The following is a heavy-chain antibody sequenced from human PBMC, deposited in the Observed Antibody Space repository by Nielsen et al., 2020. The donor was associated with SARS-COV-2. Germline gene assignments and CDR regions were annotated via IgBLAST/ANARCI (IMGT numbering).Heavy chain of an antibody. CDR3: ARGNGWGSYFDY. CDR2: MSYDGSND. CDR1: GFVFGHYA. Sequence: GGSLRLSCVASGFVFGHYAMHWVRQAPGKGLEWVTVMSYDGSNDYYADSVRGRFTISRDNSKNTLFLQMNSLRAEDTAVYYCARGNGWGSYFDYWGQGTLVTVSS. D-gene: IGHD7-27*01. J-gene: IGHJ4*02. V-gene: IGHV3-30-3*01.